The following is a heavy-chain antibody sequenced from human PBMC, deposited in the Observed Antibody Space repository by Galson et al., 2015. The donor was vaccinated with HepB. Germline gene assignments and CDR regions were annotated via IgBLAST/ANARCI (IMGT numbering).Heavy chain of an antibody. Sequence: SVKVSCKASGYTFTSYYMHWVRQAPGQGLEWMGIINPSGGSTSYAQKFQGRVTMTRDTSTSTVYMELSSLRSEDTAVYYCARDAAGDSYGVGATFYGMDVWGQGTTVTVSS. D-gene: IGHD5-18*01. CDR2: INPSGGST. V-gene: IGHV1-46*01. CDR1: GYTFTSYY. CDR3: ARDAAGDSYGVGATFYGMDV. J-gene: IGHJ6*02.